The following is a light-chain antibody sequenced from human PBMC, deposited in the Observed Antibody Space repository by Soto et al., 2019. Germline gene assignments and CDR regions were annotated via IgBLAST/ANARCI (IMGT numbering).Light chain of an antibody. CDR2: GAS. CDR3: HQYENWPKT. J-gene: IGKJ1*01. Sequence: EIVMTQSAPTLSVSPGERSTLSCRASQTISRNLAWYQQRPGQAPRLXMFGASTRAPGIPARFSGSGSGTEFTLTISSLQSEDFAVYFCHQYENWPKTFGQGTKVDIK. CDR1: QTISRN. V-gene: IGKV3-15*01.